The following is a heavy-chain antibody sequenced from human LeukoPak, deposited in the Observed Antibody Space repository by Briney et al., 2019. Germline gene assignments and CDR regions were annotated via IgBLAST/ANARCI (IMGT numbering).Heavy chain of an antibody. V-gene: IGHV3-53*01. CDR3: AKGSYYDSSGSFYFDY. CDR2: IYSGGST. J-gene: IGHJ4*02. Sequence: PGGSLRLSCAASGFTDSSNYMSWVRQAPGKGLEWVSVIYSGGSTYYADSVKGRFTISRDNSKNTLYLQMNSLRAEDTAMYYCAKGSYYDSSGSFYFDYWGQGTLVTVSS. CDR1: GFTDSSNY. D-gene: IGHD3-22*01.